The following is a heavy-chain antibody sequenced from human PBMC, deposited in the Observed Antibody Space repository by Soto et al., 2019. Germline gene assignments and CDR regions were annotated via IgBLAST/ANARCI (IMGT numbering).Heavy chain of an antibody. CDR2: ISYDGSNK. J-gene: IGHJ4*02. CDR3: AKAPLRGGWVDY. CDR1: GFTFSSYG. D-gene: IGHD6-19*01. Sequence: PGGSLRLSCAASGFTFSSYGMHWVRQAPGKGLEWVAVISYDGSNKYYADSVKGRFTISRDNSKNTLYLQMDSLRAEDTAVYYCAKAPLRGGWVDYWGQGTLVTVSS. V-gene: IGHV3-30*18.